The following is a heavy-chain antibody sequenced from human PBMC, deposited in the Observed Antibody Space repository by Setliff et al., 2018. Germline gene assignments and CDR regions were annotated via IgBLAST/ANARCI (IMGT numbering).Heavy chain of an antibody. CDR2: IYPGDSDT. V-gene: IGHV5-51*01. Sequence: GESLTISCNGSGYTFTNYWLGWVRQMPGKGLEWMGIIYPGDSDTRYSPSFQGQVTISADKSISIAYLQWSSLKASDTAMYYCAGQAISGSDAFDIWGQGTLVTVSS. D-gene: IGHD3-3*01. J-gene: IGHJ3*02. CDR3: AGQAISGSDAFDI. CDR1: GYTFTNYW.